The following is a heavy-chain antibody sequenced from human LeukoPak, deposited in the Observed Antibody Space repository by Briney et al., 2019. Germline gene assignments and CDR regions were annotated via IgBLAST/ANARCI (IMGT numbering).Heavy chain of an antibody. CDR1: GFTSWDSG. CDR2: IKSKTDVATT. Sequence: PGGSLRHSCTAPGFTSWDSGMCCGRQAPGKGLEWVGLIKSKTDVATTDYAAPVKGRFTISRADSKNTLYLQMNSLKTEDKAVGYWTSGLAGHWGQGTLVTVSS. D-gene: IGHD5-12*01. V-gene: IGHV3-15*01. CDR3: TSGLAGH. J-gene: IGHJ4*02.